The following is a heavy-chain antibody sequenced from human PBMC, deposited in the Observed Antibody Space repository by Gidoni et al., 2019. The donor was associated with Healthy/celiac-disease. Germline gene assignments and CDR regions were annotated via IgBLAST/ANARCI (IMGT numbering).Heavy chain of an antibody. D-gene: IGHD4-17*01. CDR3: ARLNANGDYDY. CDR1: GFTFSSYS. Sequence: EVQLVESGGGLVKPGGSLRLSCAASGFTFSSYSMNWVRQAPGKGLEWVSSISSSSSYIYYADSVKGRFTVSRDNAKNSLYLQMNSLRAEDTAVYYCARLNANGDYDYWGQGTLVTVSS. V-gene: IGHV3-21*01. CDR2: ISSSSSYI. J-gene: IGHJ4*02.